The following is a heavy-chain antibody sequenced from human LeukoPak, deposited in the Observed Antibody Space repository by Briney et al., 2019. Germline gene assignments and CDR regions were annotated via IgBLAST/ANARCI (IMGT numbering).Heavy chain of an antibody. Sequence: GASVKVSCKASGYTFTGYYMHWVRQAPGQGLEWMGWINPNSGGTNYAQKFQGWVTMTRDTSISTAYMELSRLRSDDTAVYYCARVRPCGGDCYSDAFDIWGQGTMVTVSS. D-gene: IGHD2-21*02. V-gene: IGHV1-2*04. J-gene: IGHJ3*02. CDR2: INPNSGGT. CDR1: GYTFTGYY. CDR3: ARVRPCGGDCYSDAFDI.